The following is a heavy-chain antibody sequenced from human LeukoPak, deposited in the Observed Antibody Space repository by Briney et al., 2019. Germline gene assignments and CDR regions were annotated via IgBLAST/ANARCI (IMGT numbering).Heavy chain of an antibody. Sequence: GGSLRLSCAASGFTFSSYSMSWLRQAPGKGLEWVSGISGGGGTYYADSVKGRFTISRDNSKNTLYLQVNSLRAEDTGVYYCAKEPPYCGGDCYFLLDYWGQGTLVTVSS. CDR1: GFTFSSYS. CDR2: ISGGGGT. CDR3: AKEPPYCGGDCYFLLDY. J-gene: IGHJ4*02. D-gene: IGHD2-21*02. V-gene: IGHV3-23*01.